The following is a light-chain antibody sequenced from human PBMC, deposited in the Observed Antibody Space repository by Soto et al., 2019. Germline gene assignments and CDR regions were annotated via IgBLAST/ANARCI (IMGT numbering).Light chain of an antibody. V-gene: IGKV3-20*01. Sequence: ENVLTQSPGTLSLSPGERATLSCRASQSVSSNLAWYQQKPGQAPRLLIYGASTRATGIPARFSGSGSGTEFTLTISRLEPEDFAVYYCQQYGSLSWTFGQGTKVDIK. CDR3: QQYGSLSWT. CDR1: QSVSSN. J-gene: IGKJ1*01. CDR2: GAS.